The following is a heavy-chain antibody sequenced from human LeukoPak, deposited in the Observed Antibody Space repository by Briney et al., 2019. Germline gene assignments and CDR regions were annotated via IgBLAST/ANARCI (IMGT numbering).Heavy chain of an antibody. D-gene: IGHD6-13*01. J-gene: IGHJ2*01. Sequence: GASVKVSCKASGYTFTSYGISWVRQAPGQGLEWMGWISAYNGNTNYAQKLQGRVTMTTDTSTSTAYMELRSLRSDATAVYYCARVKDDGSSWPNWYFDLWGRGTLVTVSS. CDR1: GYTFTSYG. V-gene: IGHV1-18*01. CDR3: ARVKDDGSSWPNWYFDL. CDR2: ISAYNGNT.